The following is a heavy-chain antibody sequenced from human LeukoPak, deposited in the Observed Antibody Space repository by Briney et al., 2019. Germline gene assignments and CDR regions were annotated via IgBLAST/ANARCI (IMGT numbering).Heavy chain of an antibody. CDR3: ARDPGSGYVYYMDV. Sequence: PSETLSLTCDVSGYSITSGYYWGWIRQPPGKGLECIGFIYHSGSTYYNPSLKSRVTLSVDTSKNQFSLKLSSVTAADTAVYYCARDPGSGYVYYMDVWGKGTTVTVSS. CDR1: GYSITSGYY. CDR2: IYHSGST. D-gene: IGHD5-12*01. J-gene: IGHJ6*03. V-gene: IGHV4-38-2*02.